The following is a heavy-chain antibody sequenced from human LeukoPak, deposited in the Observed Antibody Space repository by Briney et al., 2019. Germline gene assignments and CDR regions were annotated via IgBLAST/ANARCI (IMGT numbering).Heavy chain of an antibody. V-gene: IGHV3-23*01. J-gene: IGHJ6*03. CDR2: FSGSGGTT. CDR3: ANGNRCTSPNCLGYYYFYMDV. Sequence: PGRSLRLSCAASGFTFSSYGMHWVRQAPGRGLEWVSGFSGSGGTTYYADSVKGWFTISRDNSKNTLYLQMNSLRAEDTAVYYCANGNRCTSPNCLGYYYFYMDVWGKGTTVTVSS. CDR1: GFTFSSYG. D-gene: IGHD2-8*01.